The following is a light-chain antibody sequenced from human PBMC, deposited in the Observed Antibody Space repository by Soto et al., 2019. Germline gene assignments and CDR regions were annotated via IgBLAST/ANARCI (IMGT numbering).Light chain of an antibody. J-gene: IGLJ2*01. CDR3: CSYEGNKILLL. Sequence: QSALTQPASVSGSPGQSITISCTGTTSDVGKYKFVSWYQQHPGKAPKLIIYDATKRPSGVSDRFSGSKSGNSASLLISGLRAEDEADYYCCSYEGNKILLLFGGGTKVTVL. CDR1: TSDVGKYKF. CDR2: DAT. V-gene: IGLV2-23*01.